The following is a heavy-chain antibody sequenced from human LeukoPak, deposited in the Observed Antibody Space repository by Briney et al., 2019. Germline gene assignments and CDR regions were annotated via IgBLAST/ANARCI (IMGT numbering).Heavy chain of an antibody. CDR1: GYIFISHY. CDR2: FNPSDGAT. CDR3: ARISSAYYRDAFDI. V-gene: IGHV1-46*01. J-gene: IGHJ3*02. D-gene: IGHD3-22*01. Sequence: GASVKVSCKASGYIFISHYIHWVRQAPGQGLEWMGVFNPSDGATTYSQKFQARVTMTRDTSTSTVYMEVGGLRAEDTAVYYCARISSAYYRDAFDIWGQGTLVTVSS.